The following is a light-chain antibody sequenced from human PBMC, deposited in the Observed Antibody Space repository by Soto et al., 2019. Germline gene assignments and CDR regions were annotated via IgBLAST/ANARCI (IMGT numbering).Light chain of an antibody. V-gene: IGKV3-20*01. J-gene: IGKJ2*01. CDR2: GSS. Sequence: EVVLTQSPGTLSLSPGERATLSCRASQSVNNNYLAWYQQRPGQAPRLLIYGSSDRATGIPDRFSGSGSGTDFTLNISSQEPEDVAVYYCNQCGRSTPYTFGQGTKLEI. CDR3: NQCGRSTPYT. CDR1: QSVNNNY.